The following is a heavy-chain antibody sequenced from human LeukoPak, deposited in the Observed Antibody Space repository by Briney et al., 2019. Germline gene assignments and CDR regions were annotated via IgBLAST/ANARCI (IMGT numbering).Heavy chain of an antibody. J-gene: IGHJ5*02. D-gene: IGHD3-22*01. V-gene: IGHV4-4*02. CDR3: ARDPSDSSGPGGWFDP. Sequence: PSETLSLTCAVSGGSISSSNWWSWVRQPPGKGLEWIGEIYHSGSTNYNPSLKSRVTISVDKSKNQFSLKLSSVTAADTAVYYCARDPSDSSGPGGWFDPWGQGTLVTVSS. CDR2: IYHSGST. CDR1: GGSISSSNW.